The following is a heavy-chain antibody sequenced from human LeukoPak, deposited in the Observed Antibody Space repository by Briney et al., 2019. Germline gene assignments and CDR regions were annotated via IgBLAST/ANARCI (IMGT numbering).Heavy chain of an antibody. V-gene: IGHV4-59*01. J-gene: IGHJ4*02. CDR3: ARDSPGYDSSGYYYFDY. CDR2: IYYSGST. Sequence: SETLSLTCTVSGGSISSYYWSWIRQPPGKGLEGIGYIYYSGSTNYNPSLKSRVTISVDTSKNQFSLKLSSVTAADTAVYYCARDSPGYDSSGYYYFDYWGQGTLVTVSS. D-gene: IGHD3-22*01. CDR1: GGSISSYY.